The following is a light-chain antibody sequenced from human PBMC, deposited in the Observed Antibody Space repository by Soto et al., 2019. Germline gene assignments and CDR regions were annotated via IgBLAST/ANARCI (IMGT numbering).Light chain of an antibody. CDR1: QSVSSSY. CDR2: GAS. CDR3: HQYGSSPYT. J-gene: IGKJ2*01. Sequence: EIGLTQSPGTLSLSPGERATLSCRASQSVSSSYLAWYQQKPGQAPRLLIYGASSRATGIPDRFSGTGSGTDFTLTIIRLEPEDLAGYYCHQYGSSPYTFGQGTKLEIK. V-gene: IGKV3-20*01.